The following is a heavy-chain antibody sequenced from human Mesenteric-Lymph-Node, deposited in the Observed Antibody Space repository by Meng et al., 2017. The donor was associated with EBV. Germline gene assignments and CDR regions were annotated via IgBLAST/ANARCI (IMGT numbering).Heavy chain of an antibody. CDR1: GGSLSGAY. Sequence: QVQLQQWVPDLLKPSETLPLTCAVHGGSLSGAYWNWIRQPPGKGLEWIGEIIHGGSPSYNPSLKSRVTISIDTSKNQLSLMLSSVTAADTAVYYCARRPTGIDYWGQGTLVTVSS. D-gene: IGHD2-8*02. J-gene: IGHJ4*02. CDR2: IIHGGSP. CDR3: ARRPTGIDY. V-gene: IGHV4-34*12.